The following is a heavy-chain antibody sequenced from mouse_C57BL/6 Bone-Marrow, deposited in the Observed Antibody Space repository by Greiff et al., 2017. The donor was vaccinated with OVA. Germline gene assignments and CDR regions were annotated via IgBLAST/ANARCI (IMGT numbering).Heavy chain of an antibody. CDR1: GFSFNTYA. Sequence: EVQLVESGGGLVQPKGSLKLSCAASGFSFNTYAMNWVRQAQGKGLEWVARIRSKSNNYATYYADSVKDRFTISRDDSESMLYLQMNNLKTEDTAMYYCVRGVYYGNAMDYWGQGTSVTVSS. CDR3: VRGVYYGNAMDY. CDR2: IRSKSNNYAT. D-gene: IGHD1-1*01. J-gene: IGHJ4*01. V-gene: IGHV10-1*01.